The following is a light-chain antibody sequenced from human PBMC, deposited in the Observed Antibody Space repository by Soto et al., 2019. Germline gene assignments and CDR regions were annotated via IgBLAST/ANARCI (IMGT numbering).Light chain of an antibody. CDR1: QSVRTY. CDR3: QQRGNWPHLP. V-gene: IGKV3-11*01. Sequence: EIVLTQSPATLSLSPGERATLSCRASQSVRTYLAWYQQKPGQPPRLLIYGASNRATGIPARFSGSGSGTDFPLTISSLEPEDFGIYYCQQRGNWPHLPFGGGTKVEIK. J-gene: IGKJ4*01. CDR2: GAS.